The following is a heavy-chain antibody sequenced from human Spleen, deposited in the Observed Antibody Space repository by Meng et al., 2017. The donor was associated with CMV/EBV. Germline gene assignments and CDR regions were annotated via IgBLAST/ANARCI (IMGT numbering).Heavy chain of an antibody. J-gene: IGHJ5*02. CDR3: ARGRGVVPAATATGRRFDP. Sequence: GSLRLSCTVSGGSISSSSYYWGWIRQPPGKGLEWIGEINHSGSTNYNPSLKSRVTISVDTSKNQFSLKLSSVTAADTAVYYCARGRGVVPAATATGRRFDPWGQGTLVTVSS. CDR1: GGSISSSSYY. D-gene: IGHD2-2*01. V-gene: IGHV4-39*07. CDR2: INHSGST.